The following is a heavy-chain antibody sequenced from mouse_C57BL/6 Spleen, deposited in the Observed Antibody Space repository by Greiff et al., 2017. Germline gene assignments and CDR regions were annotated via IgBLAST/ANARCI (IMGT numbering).Heavy chain of an antibody. J-gene: IGHJ3*01. V-gene: IGHV1-54*01. Sequence: VQVVESGAELVRPGTSVKVSCKASGYAFTNYLIEWVKQRPGQGLEWIGVINPGSGGTNYNEKFKGKATLTADKSSSTAYMQLSSLTSEDSAVYFCARSDYDYDEGFAYWGQGTLVTVSA. CDR1: GYAFTNYL. CDR2: INPGSGGT. D-gene: IGHD2-4*01. CDR3: ARSDYDYDEGFAY.